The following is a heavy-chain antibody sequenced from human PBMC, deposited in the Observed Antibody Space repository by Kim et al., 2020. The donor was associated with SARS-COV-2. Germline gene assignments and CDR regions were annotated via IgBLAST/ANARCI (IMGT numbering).Heavy chain of an antibody. CDR2: IYYSGST. J-gene: IGHJ4*02. V-gene: IGHV4-31*03. CDR3: ARWGGTAIAY. CDR1: GGSISSGGYY. Sequence: SETLSLTCTVSGGSISSGGYYWSWIRQHPGKGLEWIGHIYYSGSTYYNPSLKSRVNISVDTSKTQFSLNLSSVTAADTAVYYCARWGGTAIAYWGQGTLVTVSS. D-gene: IGHD5-18*01.